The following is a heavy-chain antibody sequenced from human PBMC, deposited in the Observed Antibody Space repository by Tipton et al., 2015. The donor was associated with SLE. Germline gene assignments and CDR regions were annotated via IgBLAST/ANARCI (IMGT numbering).Heavy chain of an antibody. CDR1: GGSISSSSYY. J-gene: IGHJ3*02. V-gene: IGHV4-39*07. D-gene: IGHD3-10*01. Sequence: TLSLTCTVSGGSISSSSYYWGWIRQPPGKGLEWIGSIYYSGSTNYNPSLKSRVTISVDTSKNQFSLKLSSVTAADTAVYYCAREGSGDTAFDIWGQGTMVTVSS. CDR3: AREGSGDTAFDI. CDR2: IYYSGST.